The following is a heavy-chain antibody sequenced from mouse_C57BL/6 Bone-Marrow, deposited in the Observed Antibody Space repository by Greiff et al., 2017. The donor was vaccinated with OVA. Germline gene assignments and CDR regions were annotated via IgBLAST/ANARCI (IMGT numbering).Heavy chain of an antibody. CDR1: GYTFTSYW. CDR3: ARHYAMDY. CDR2: IDPSASYT. J-gene: IGHJ4*01. V-gene: IGHV1-69*01. Sequence: VQLQQPGAELVMPGASVKLSCKASGYTFTSYWMHWVKQRPGQGLEWIGEIDPSASYTNYNQTFKGKSTLTVDKSSSTAYMQLSSRTSEDSAGYYCARHYAMDYWGQGTSVTVSS.